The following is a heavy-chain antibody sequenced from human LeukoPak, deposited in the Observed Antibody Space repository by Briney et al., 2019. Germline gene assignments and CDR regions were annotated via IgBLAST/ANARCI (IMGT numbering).Heavy chain of an antibody. CDR3: EGYYDSSGYYRDY. D-gene: IGHD3-22*01. CDR2: ISYDGSNK. J-gene: IGHJ4*02. Sequence: GGSLRLSCAASGFTFSSYAMHWVRQAPGKGLEWVAVISYDGSNKYYADSVKGRFTISRDNSKNTLYLQMSSLRAEDTAVYYCEGYYDSSGYYRDYWGQGTLVTVSS. CDR1: GFTFSSYA. V-gene: IGHV3-30-3*01.